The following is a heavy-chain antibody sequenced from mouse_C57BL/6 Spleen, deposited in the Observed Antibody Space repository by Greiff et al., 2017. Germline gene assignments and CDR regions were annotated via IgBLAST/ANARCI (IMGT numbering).Heavy chain of an antibody. CDR2: INPSSGYT. CDR3: AMSVVSYYYSSSGYFAY. V-gene: IGHV1-7*01. J-gene: IGHJ2*01. CDR1: GYTFTSYW. D-gene: IGHD1-1*01. Sequence: VKLMESGAELAKPGASVKLSCKASGYTFTSYWMNWVKQRPGQGLEWIGYINPSSGYTNYNQKFKDKATLTADKSASTASMQLSSLTYEDCAFYVCAMSVVSYYYSSSGYFAYWGQGTTLTVSS.